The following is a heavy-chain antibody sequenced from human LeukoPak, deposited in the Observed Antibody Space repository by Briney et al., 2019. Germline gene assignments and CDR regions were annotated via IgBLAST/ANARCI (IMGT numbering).Heavy chain of an antibody. Sequence: GGSLRLSCAASGFTFSGSAMHWVRQASGKGLEWVGRIRSKANSYATAYAASVKGRFTISRDDSKNTAYLQMNSLKTEDTAVYYCTRRDDYGDYGDAFDIWGQGTMVTVSS. D-gene: IGHD4-17*01. V-gene: IGHV3-73*01. CDR3: TRRDDYGDYGDAFDI. CDR1: GFTFSGSA. CDR2: IRSKANSYAT. J-gene: IGHJ3*02.